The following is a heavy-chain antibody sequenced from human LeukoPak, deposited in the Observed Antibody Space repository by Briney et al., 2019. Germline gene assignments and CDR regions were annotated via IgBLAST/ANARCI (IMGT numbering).Heavy chain of an antibody. Sequence: GGSLRLSCAASGFTFSNYAMSWVRQVPGKGLEWVSGFSGSGDNTYYADSVRGRFTISRDNSKSTLYLQMNSLRAEDTAVYYCAKGSAAIFHYCMDVWGQGTTVTVSS. V-gene: IGHV3-23*01. J-gene: IGHJ6*02. D-gene: IGHD2-2*01. CDR3: AKGSAAIFHYCMDV. CDR1: GFTFSNYA. CDR2: FSGSGDNT.